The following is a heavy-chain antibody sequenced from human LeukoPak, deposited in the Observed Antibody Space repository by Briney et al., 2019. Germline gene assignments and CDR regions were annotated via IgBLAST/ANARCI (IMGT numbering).Heavy chain of an antibody. D-gene: IGHD2-15*01. Sequence: ASVKVSCKASGYTFTSYGISWVRQAPGQGLEWMGWISAYNGNTNYAQKLQGRVTTTTDTSTSTAYMELRSLRSDDTAVYYCAGGPRKVAAEKQSIDYWGQGTLVTVSS. CDR3: AGGPRKVAAEKQSIDY. CDR2: ISAYNGNT. J-gene: IGHJ4*02. V-gene: IGHV1-18*01. CDR1: GYTFTSYG.